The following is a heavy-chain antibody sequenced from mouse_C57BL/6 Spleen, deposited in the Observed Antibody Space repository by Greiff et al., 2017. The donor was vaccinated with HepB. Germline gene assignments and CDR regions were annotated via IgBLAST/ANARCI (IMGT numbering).Heavy chain of an antibody. D-gene: IGHD2-3*01. Sequence: QVQLQQSGPELVKPGASVKISCKASGYAFSSSWMNWVKQRPGKGLEWIGRIYPGDGDTNYNGKFKGKATLTADKSSSTAYMQLSSLTSEDSAVYFCARYYDGYYVLYAMDYWGQGTSVTVSS. CDR1: GYAFSSSW. V-gene: IGHV1-82*01. CDR2: IYPGDGDT. CDR3: ARYYDGYYVLYAMDY. J-gene: IGHJ4*01.